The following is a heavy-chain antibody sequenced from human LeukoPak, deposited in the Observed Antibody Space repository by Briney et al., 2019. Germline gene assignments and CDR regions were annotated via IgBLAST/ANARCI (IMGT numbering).Heavy chain of an antibody. CDR2: IQQDGSEE. D-gene: IGHD6-6*01. CDR1: GFTFSSYW. V-gene: IGHV3-7*01. J-gene: IGHJ4*02. Sequence: PGGSLRLSCAASGFTFSSYWMSWVRQAPGKGLEWVANIQQDGSEEYYVDSVKGRFTISRDNAKNSLYLQMNSLRAEDTAVYYCARELGSYSSSSQGDYWGQGTLVTVSS. CDR3: ARELGSYSSSSQGDY.